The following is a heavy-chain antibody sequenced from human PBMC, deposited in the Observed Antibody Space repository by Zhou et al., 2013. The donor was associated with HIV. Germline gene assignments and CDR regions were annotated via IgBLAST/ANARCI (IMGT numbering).Heavy chain of an antibody. D-gene: IGHD2-21*02. J-gene: IGHJ1*01. Sequence: QVYLVQSGAEVKKPGASVKVSCKTSGGTSTSHTVNWVRQVPGHGLEWMGGIVLRLDEVSYAQAFQGRVTITTDVSKRTAHMDLSSLRCEDTAMYFCAREDLVPCGTDCYSSHFQQWGQGTLVTVSS. CDR2: IVLRLDEV. CDR1: GGTSTSHT. CDR3: AREDLVPCGTDCYSSHFQQ. V-gene: IGHV1-69*16.